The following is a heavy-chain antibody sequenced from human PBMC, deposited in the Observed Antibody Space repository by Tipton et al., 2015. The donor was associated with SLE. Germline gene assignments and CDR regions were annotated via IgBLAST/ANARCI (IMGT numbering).Heavy chain of an antibody. Sequence: PSLTCSVSGVSISTYYWSWIRQSPGKGLEWIGFFYFSGSSQYNPSLKSRVAISADTSNNQFSLELRSVTAADTAVYYCARHLGVIVAFEVWGQGTVLTVSS. J-gene: IGHJ3*01. CDR2: FYFSGSS. V-gene: IGHV4-59*01. D-gene: IGHD3-10*01. CDR1: GVSISTYY. CDR3: ARHLGVIVAFEV.